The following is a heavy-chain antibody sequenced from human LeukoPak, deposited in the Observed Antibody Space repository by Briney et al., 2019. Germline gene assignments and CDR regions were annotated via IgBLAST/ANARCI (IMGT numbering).Heavy chain of an antibody. J-gene: IGHJ4*02. CDR3: AKDTGIILVRGAADY. Sequence: GGSLRLSRSASGFAFSSYAMSWVRQAPGKGLEWVSITSGSGGNPYYADSVKGRFTISRDNSKNTLYLHMNSLRAEDTALYYCAKDTGIILVRGAADYWGQGILVTVSS. D-gene: IGHD3-10*01. V-gene: IGHV3-23*01. CDR2: TSGSGGNP. CDR1: GFAFSSYA.